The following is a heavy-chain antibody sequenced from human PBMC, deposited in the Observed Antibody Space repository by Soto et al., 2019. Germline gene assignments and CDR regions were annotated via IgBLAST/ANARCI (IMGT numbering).Heavy chain of an antibody. CDR2: MNPNSGNT. CDR3: ARDRGIVVVPAPHMDV. V-gene: IGHV1-8*01. Sequence: ASVKVSCKASGYTFTSYDINWVRQATGQGLEWMGWMNPNSGNTGYAQKFQGRVTMTRNTSISTAYMELSSLRSDDTAVYYCARDRGIVVVPAPHMDVWGKGTTVTVSS. D-gene: IGHD2-2*01. J-gene: IGHJ6*03. CDR1: GYTFTSYD.